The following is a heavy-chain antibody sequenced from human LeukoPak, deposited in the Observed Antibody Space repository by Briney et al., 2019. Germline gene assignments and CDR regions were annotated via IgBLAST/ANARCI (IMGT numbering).Heavy chain of an antibody. D-gene: IGHD3-22*01. CDR3: AKDYDSSGYTDY. V-gene: IGHV3-30*02. CDR2: IRYDGSNK. J-gene: IGHJ4*02. Sequence: GGSLRLSCEASGFTFSSYGIHWVRQAPGKGLEWVASIRYDGSNKYYADSVKGRFTISRDNSKNTLYLQMNSLRAEDTAVYYCAKDYDSSGYTDYWGQGTLVTVSS. CDR1: GFTFSSYG.